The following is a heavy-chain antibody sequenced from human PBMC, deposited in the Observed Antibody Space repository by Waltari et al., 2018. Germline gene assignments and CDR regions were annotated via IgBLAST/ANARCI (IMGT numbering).Heavy chain of an antibody. V-gene: IGHV4-34*01. CDR3: ARLLLWFGEPVP. Sequence: QVQLQQWGAGLLKPSETLSLTCAVYGGFFSGYYWSWIRQPPGKGLEWIGEINHSGSTNYNPSLKGRVTIAVDTSKNQFSLKLSSATAADTAVYYCARLLLWFGEPVPWGQGTLVTVSS. D-gene: IGHD3-10*01. J-gene: IGHJ5*02. CDR1: GGFFSGYY. CDR2: INHSGST.